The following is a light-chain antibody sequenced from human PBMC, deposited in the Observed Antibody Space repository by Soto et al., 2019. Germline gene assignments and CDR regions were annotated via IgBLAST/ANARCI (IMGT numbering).Light chain of an antibody. J-gene: IGLJ2*01. Sequence: QSALTQPPSASGSPGQSVTISCTGTSSDVGGYKYVSWYQQHPGKAPKLMIYEVSERPSGVPDRFSGSKSGNTASLTVSGVQAEDEADYYCSSYAGSNNLVFGGGTQLTVL. CDR1: SSDVGGYKY. CDR3: SSYAGSNNLV. V-gene: IGLV2-8*01. CDR2: EVS.